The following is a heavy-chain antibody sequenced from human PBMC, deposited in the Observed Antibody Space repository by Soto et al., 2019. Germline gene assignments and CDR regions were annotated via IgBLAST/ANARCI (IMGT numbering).Heavy chain of an antibody. V-gene: IGHV4-59*01. CDR1: VVSIRSYF. Sequence: PSETLSLTCTVSVVSIRSYFWSWFRQPPGRGLEWVGYIFVSGYSNYNPSLKSRVSISLDTSRNQFSLMLSSVTPADTAVYYCARARSGYNIVAFDLWGPGTMVTVSS. CDR3: ARARSGYNIVAFDL. J-gene: IGHJ3*01. D-gene: IGHD5-12*01. CDR2: IFVSGYS.